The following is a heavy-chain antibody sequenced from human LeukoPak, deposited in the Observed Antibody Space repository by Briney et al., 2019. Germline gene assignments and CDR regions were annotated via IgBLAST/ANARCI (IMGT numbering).Heavy chain of an antibody. CDR2: ISSSGSTI. CDR1: GFTFSSYS. CDR3: ARLNDGYSPFDY. Sequence: GGSLRLSCAASGFTFSSYSMNWVRQAPGKGLEWVSSISSSGSTIYYADSVKGRFTISRDNAKNSLYLQMNSLRAEDTAVYYCARLNDGYSPFDYWGQGTLVTVSS. V-gene: IGHV3-21*04. D-gene: IGHD5-24*01. J-gene: IGHJ4*02.